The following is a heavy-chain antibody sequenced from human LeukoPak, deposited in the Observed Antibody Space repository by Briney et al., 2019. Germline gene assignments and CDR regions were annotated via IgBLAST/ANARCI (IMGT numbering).Heavy chain of an antibody. V-gene: IGHV3-21*01. CDR1: GFTFSSYS. J-gene: IGHJ4*02. D-gene: IGHD1-26*01. CDR2: ISSSSSYI. CDR3: AGTYSGSYPAV. Sequence: GGSLRLSCAASGFTFSSYSMNWVRQAPGKGLEWASSISSSSSYIYYADSVKGRFTISRDNARNSLYLQMNSLRAEDTAVYYCAGTYSGSYPAVWGQGTLVTVSS.